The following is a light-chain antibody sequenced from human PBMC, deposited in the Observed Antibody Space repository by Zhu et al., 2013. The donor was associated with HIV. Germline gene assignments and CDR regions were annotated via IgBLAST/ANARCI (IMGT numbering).Light chain of an antibody. CDR3: QQYYSSPQT. CDR1: QSVLYSPNNKDY. CDR2: WAS. J-gene: IGKJ1*01. V-gene: IGKV4-1*01. Sequence: DIVMTQSPDSLAVSLGERATINCKSSQSVLYSPNNKDYLAWYQQKAGQPPKLLIYWASTRQFGVPDRFSGSGSGTDFTLTISSLQAEDVAVYYCQQYYSSPQTFGQGTKVEIK.